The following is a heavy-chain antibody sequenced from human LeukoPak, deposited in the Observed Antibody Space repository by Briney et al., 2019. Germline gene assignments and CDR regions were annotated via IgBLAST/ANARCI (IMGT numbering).Heavy chain of an antibody. CDR2: IYYSGST. D-gene: IGHD3-10*01. CDR3: ARDPYLLWFGELSERYFDL. J-gene: IGHJ2*01. Sequence: PETLSLTCTVSGGSISSYYWSWIRQPPGKGLEWIGYIYYSGSTNYNPSLKSRVTISVDTSKNQFSLKLSSVTAADTAVYYCARDPYLLWFGELSERYFDLWGRGTLVTVSS. CDR1: GGSISSYY. V-gene: IGHV4-59*01.